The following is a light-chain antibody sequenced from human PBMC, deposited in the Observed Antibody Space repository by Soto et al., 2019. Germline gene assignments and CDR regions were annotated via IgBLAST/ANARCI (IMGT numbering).Light chain of an antibody. CDR3: QQRSNWPQLYT. J-gene: IGKJ2*01. V-gene: IGKV3-11*01. Sequence: EIVLTQSPATLSLSPGERATLSCRASQSVSSYLAWYQQKPGQAPRLLIYDASTRATGIPARFSGSGSGTDFTLTISSLEPEAFAVYYCQQRSNWPQLYTFGQGTKLEIK. CDR2: DAS. CDR1: QSVSSY.